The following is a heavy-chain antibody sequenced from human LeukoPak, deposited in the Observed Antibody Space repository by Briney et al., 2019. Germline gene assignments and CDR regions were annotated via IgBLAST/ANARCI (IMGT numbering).Heavy chain of an antibody. CDR3: ARRHRPSSYYYDSSGYYHTGGVYFDY. CDR1: GYSFTSYW. CDR2: IDPSDSYS. V-gene: IGHV5-10-1*04. Sequence: PGESLRISCKGSGYSFTSYWISWVGQMPGKGREWMGRIDPSDSYSNSSPSFQGQVTISADKSISTACLQWSSLKASDTAMYYCARRHRPSSYYYDSSGYYHTGGVYFDYWGQGTLVTVSS. J-gene: IGHJ4*02. D-gene: IGHD3-22*01.